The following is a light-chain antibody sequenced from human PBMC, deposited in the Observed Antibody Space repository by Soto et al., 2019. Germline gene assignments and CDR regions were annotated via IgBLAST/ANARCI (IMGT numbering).Light chain of an antibody. Sequence: DIVMTQSPDSLAVSLGERATINCKSSQSVLYSADNKNYLAWYQQKPGQPPKLLIYWASTRESGVPDRFSGSGSGTDFTLTISSLQAEDVAVYYCQQYYSTPWTFGQGNNVEIK. V-gene: IGKV4-1*01. J-gene: IGKJ1*01. CDR1: QSVLYSADNKNY. CDR3: QQYYSTPWT. CDR2: WAS.